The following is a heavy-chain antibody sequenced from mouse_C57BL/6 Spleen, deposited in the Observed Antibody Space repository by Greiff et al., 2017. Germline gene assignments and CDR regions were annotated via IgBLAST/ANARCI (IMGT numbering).Heavy chain of an antibody. J-gene: IGHJ4*01. CDR3: ARGATTVVEDYYAMAY. CDR1: GYAFSSYW. CDR2: IYPGDGGT. Sequence: VQLQQSGAELVKPGASVKISCKASGYAFSSYWMNWVKQRPGQGLEWIGQIYPGDGGTNYNGKFKGKATLTVDKSSSTAYMQLLRLTSEDSAVYFCARGATTVVEDYYAMAYWGQGTSVTVSS. D-gene: IGHD1-1*01. V-gene: IGHV1-80*01.